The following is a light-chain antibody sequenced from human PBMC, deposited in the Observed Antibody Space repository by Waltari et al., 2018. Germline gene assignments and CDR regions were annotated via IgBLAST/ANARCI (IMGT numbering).Light chain of an antibody. CDR2: NVS. CDR1: SSDVGPYNY. V-gene: IGLV2-14*03. CDR3: SAYRRNFILV. Sequence: QSALTQPASVSGSHGQSITISCTGTSSDVGPYNYVSWYQQYPGKAPKLIIYNVSDRPSGVSNRFSGSKSGNTASLTISGLQAEDEAEYYCSAYRRNFILVFGGGTKVTVL. J-gene: IGLJ2*01.